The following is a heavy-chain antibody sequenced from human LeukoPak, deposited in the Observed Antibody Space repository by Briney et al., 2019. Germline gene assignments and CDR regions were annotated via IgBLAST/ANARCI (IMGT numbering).Heavy chain of an antibody. V-gene: IGHV3-23*01. Sequence: GGSLRLSCAASGFTFSSYAMSWVRQAPGKGLEWVSAISGSGGSTYYADSVKGRFTISRDNSKNTLYLQMNSLRAEDTAVYYCAKAGDSSGYYCTDYWGQGTLVTVSS. CDR2: ISGSGGST. CDR3: AKAGDSSGYYCTDY. CDR1: GFTFSSYA. D-gene: IGHD3-22*01. J-gene: IGHJ4*02.